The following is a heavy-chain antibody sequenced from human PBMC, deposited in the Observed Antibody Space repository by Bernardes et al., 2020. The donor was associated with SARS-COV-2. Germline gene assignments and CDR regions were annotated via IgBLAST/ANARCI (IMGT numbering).Heavy chain of an antibody. CDR3: SRWYFYYLEAVPPYFYAMDV. D-gene: IGHD1-26*01. Sequence: SETLSLTCTVSGGSISSYYWSWIRQPPGKGLDWIGCIFHNGNTNYNPSLKTRVTISVDTSTNQFSLKLSSLTAADTAVYYSSRWYFYYLEAVPPYFYAMDVWGQGTTVTVSS. V-gene: IGHV4-59*01. CDR2: IFHNGNT. J-gene: IGHJ6*02. CDR1: GGSISSYY.